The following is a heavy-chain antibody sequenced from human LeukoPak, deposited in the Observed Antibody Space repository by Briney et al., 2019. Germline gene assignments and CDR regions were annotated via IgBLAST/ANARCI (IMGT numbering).Heavy chain of an antibody. CDR1: GFTFSSYG. V-gene: IGHV3-30*02. CDR3: ACTTVTTHNWFDP. D-gene: IGHD4-17*01. CDR2: IRYDGSNK. J-gene: IGHJ5*02. Sequence: GGSLRLSCAASGFTFSSYGMHWVHQAPGKGLEWVAFIRYDGSNKYYADSVKGRFTISRDNSKNTLYLQMNSLRAEDTAVYYCACTTVTTHNWFDPWGQGTLVTVFS.